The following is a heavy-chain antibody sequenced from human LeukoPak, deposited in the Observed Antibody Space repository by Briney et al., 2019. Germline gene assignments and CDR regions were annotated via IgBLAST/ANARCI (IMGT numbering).Heavy chain of an antibody. V-gene: IGHV3-48*04. J-gene: IGHJ4*02. CDR3: ARSFGYGGYVSFDF. CDR2: ISSGGTTI. Sequence: GGSLRLSCVASGFTFSGYTMIWVRQAPGKGLEWISYISSGGTTIYEADSVKGRFTISRDSAKNSLYLHMSSLRADDTAVYYCARSFGYGGYVSFDFWGQGTLVTVSS. D-gene: IGHD5-12*01. CDR1: GFTFSGYT.